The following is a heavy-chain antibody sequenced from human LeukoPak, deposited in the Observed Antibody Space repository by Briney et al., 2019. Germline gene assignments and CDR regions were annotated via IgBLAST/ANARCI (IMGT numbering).Heavy chain of an antibody. D-gene: IGHD3-9*01. V-gene: IGHV1-2*02. CDR1: GYTFTGYY. Sequence: GASVKVSCKASGYTFTGYYMHGVRQAPGQGLEWMGWINPNSGGTNYAQKLQGRVTMTRATSISTAYMELSRLRSDDTAVYYCGREYYDILTGYHDYWGQGTLVTVSS. CDR3: GREYYDILTGYHDY. CDR2: INPNSGGT. J-gene: IGHJ4*02.